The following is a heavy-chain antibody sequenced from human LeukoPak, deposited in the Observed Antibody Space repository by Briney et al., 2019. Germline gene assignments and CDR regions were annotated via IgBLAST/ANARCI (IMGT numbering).Heavy chain of an antibody. CDR3: ASPYSSSSYYFDY. D-gene: IGHD6-13*01. J-gene: IGHJ4*02. Sequence: GASVNVSCKASGGTFSSYAISWVRQAPGQGLEWMGGIIPIFGTANYAQKFQGRVTITADESTSTAYMELSSLRSEDTAVYYCASPYSSSSYYFDYWGQGTLVAVSS. CDR1: GGTFSSYA. CDR2: IIPIFGTA. V-gene: IGHV1-69*13.